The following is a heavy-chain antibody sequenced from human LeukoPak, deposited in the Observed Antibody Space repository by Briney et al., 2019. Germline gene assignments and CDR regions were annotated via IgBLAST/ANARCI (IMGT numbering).Heavy chain of an antibody. J-gene: IGHJ4*02. CDR1: GFTFSSYA. V-gene: IGHV3-23*01. CDR3: ARDLNVLIDFGY. D-gene: IGHD3-16*01. CDR2: IGSTGST. Sequence: GGSLRLSCAASGFTFSSYAMSWVRQAPGKGLEWVSAIGSTGSTYYADSVKGRFTISRDNSKNTLYLQMNSLRVEDTAVYYCARDLNVLIDFGYWGQGTLVTVSS.